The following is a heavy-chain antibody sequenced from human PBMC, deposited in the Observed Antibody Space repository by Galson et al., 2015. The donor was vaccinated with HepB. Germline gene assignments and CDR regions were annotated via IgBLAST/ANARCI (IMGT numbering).Heavy chain of an antibody. CDR3: ARGVFLSPIIAAAAPNWFDP. CDR2: INPNSGGT. J-gene: IGHJ5*02. CDR1: GYTFTGYY. D-gene: IGHD6-13*01. Sequence: SVKVSCKASGYTFTGYYMHWVRQAPGQGLEWMGWINPNSGGTNYAQKFQGRVTMTRDTSISTAYMELSRLRSDDTAVYYCARGVFLSPIIAAAAPNWFDPWGQGTLVTVSS. V-gene: IGHV1-2*02.